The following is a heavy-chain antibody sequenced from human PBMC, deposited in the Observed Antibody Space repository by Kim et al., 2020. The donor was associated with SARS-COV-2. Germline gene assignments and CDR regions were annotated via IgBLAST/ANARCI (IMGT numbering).Heavy chain of an antibody. J-gene: IGHJ5*02. CDR1: GFTFSNAW. V-gene: IGHV3-15*01. Sequence: GGSLRLSCAASGFTFSNAWMSWVRQAPGKGLEWVGRIKSKTDGGTTDYAAPVKGRFTISRDDSKNTLYLQMNSLKTEDTAVYYCTTEEVVPAAMANWFDPWGQGTLVTVSS. D-gene: IGHD2-2*01. CDR3: TTEEVVPAAMANWFDP. CDR2: IKSKTDGGTT.